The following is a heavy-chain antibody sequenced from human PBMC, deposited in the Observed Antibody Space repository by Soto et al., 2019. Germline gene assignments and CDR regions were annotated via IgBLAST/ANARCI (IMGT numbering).Heavy chain of an antibody. J-gene: IGHJ6*02. CDR2: SDGSSAYT. V-gene: IGHV3-11*06. D-gene: IGHD1-26*01. Sequence: QVQLVESGGGLVQPGGSLRLSCAASGFTFSDYYMNWILQASGKGLEWLSYSDGSSAYTNYADSVKGRFTIPRNNAKNSLFLQLTSMRDEDTAVYYCARAVGNYYGTDVWGQGTTVTVSS. CDR1: GFTFSDYY. CDR3: ARAVGNYYGTDV.